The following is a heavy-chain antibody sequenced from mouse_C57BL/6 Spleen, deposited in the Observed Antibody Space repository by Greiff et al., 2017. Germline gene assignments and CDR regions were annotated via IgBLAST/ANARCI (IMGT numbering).Heavy chain of an antibody. CDR1: GYSFTGYY. J-gene: IGHJ2*01. D-gene: IGHD2-13*01. V-gene: IGHV1-42*01. CDR3: ARGGRDGYFDY. CDR2: INPSTGGT. Sequence: EVQLQQSGPELVKPGASVKISCKASGYSFTGYYMNWVKQSPEKSLEWIGEINPSTGGTTYNQKFKAKATLTVDKSSSTAYMQLKRLTSEDSAVYYCARGGRDGYFDYWGQGTTLTVSS.